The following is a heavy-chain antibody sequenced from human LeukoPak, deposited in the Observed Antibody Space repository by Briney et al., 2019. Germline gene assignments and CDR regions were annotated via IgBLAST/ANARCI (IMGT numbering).Heavy chain of an antibody. CDR1: GYTFTSYG. V-gene: IGHV1-18*01. J-gene: IGHJ4*02. CDR2: ISAYNGNT. D-gene: IGHD3-22*01. Sequence: ASVKVSCKASGYTFTSYGISWVRQAPGQGLEWMGWISAYNGNTNYAQKLQGRVTMTTDTSTSTAYMELRSLRSDDTAVYYCARAGFTYYYDSCGYLQDYWGQGTLVTVSS. CDR3: ARAGFTYYYDSCGYLQDY.